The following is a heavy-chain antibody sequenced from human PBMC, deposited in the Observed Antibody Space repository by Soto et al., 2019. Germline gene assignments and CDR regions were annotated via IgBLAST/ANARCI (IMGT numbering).Heavy chain of an antibody. J-gene: IGHJ5*02. CDR2: IIPIFGTA. D-gene: IGHD3-22*01. V-gene: IGHV1-69*13. CDR3: ARASFPYYYDSSGYPWFDP. CDR1: GGTFSSYA. Sequence: SVKVSCKASGGTFSSYAIIWVRQAPGQGLEWMGGIIPIFGTANYAQKFQGRVTITADESTSTAYMELSSLRSEDTAVYYCARASFPYYYDSSGYPWFDPWGQGTLVTVS.